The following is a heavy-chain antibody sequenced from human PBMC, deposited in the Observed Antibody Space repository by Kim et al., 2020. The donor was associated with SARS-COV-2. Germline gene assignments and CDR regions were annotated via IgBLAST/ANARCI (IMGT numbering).Heavy chain of an antibody. J-gene: IGHJ4*02. D-gene: IGHD6-13*01. V-gene: IGHV1-2*06. CDR2: IHPYSGGT. CDR1: GYTFTGYY. CDR3: ATEGQQLEVDY. Sequence: ASVKVSCKASGYTFTGYYMHWVRQAPGQGLEWMGRIHPYSGGTNYAQTFQGRVTMTRDTSISTAYMELTRLTSDDTAVYYCATEGQQLEVDYWGQGTLVTVS.